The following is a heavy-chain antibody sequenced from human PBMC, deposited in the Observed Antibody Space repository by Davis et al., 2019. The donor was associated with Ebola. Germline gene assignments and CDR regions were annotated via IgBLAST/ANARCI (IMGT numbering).Heavy chain of an antibody. CDR3: ARGLDGYTIIGAVFDY. CDR1: GGSFSGYY. Sequence: PSETLSLTCAVYGGSFSGYYWSWIRQPPGKGLEWIGEINHSGSTNYNPSLKSRVTISVDTSKNQFSLKLSSVTAADTAVYYCARGLDGYTIIGAVFDYWGQGTLVTVSS. D-gene: IGHD5-24*01. J-gene: IGHJ4*02. CDR2: INHSGST. V-gene: IGHV4-34*01.